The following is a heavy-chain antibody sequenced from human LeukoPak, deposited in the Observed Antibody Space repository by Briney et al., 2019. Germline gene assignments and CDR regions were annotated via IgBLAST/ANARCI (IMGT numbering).Heavy chain of an antibody. CDR2: ISYDGSNK. J-gene: IGHJ6*03. D-gene: IGHD3-10*01. CDR3: AKGTYYYGSGSFKNSYYYMDV. V-gene: IGHV3-30*18. CDR1: RFTFSSYG. Sequence: PGGSLRLSCAASRFTFSSYGMHWVRQAPGKGLEWVAVISYDGSNKYYADSVKGRFTISRDNSKNTLYLQMNSLRAEDTAVYYCAKGTYYYGSGSFKNSYYYMDVWGKGTTVTVSS.